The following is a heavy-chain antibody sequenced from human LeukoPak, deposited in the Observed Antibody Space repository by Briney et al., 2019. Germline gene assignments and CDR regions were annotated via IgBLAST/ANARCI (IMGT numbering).Heavy chain of an antibody. J-gene: IGHJ5*02. Sequence: PSETLSLTCTVSGGSISSYYWSWIWQPPGKGLEWIGYIYYSGSTNYNLSLKSRVTISVDTSKNQFSLKLSSVTAADTAVYYCARGSGIAAEENWFDPWGQGTLVTVSS. D-gene: IGHD6-13*01. CDR2: IYYSGST. CDR3: ARGSGIAAEENWFDP. CDR1: GGSISSYY. V-gene: IGHV4-59*01.